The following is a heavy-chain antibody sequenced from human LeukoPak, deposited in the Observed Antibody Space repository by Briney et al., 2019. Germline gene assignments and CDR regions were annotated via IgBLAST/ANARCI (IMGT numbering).Heavy chain of an antibody. CDR3: ARDRIRGGYHDY. Sequence: SVTVSCKASGYTFTSYDINWVRQAPGQGLEWVGGIIPIFGTANYAQKFQGRVTITADESTSTAYMELSSLRSEDTAVYYCARDRIRGGYHDYWGQGTLVTVSS. CDR2: IIPIFGTA. CDR1: GYTFTSYD. V-gene: IGHV1-69*13. J-gene: IGHJ4*02. D-gene: IGHD2-15*01.